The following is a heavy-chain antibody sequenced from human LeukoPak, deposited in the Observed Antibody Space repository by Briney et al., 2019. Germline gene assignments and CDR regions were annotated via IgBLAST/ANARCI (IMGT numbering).Heavy chain of an antibody. D-gene: IGHD3-22*01. CDR3: AKDLVTYYYDSSGNSPFDY. J-gene: IGHJ4*02. Sequence: GGSLRLSCAASGFTFSSYEMNWVRQAPGRGLEWVSYISSSGSTIYYADSVKGRFTISRDNSKNTLYLQMNSLRAEDTAVYYCAKDLVTYYYDSSGNSPFDYWGQGTLVTVSS. CDR2: ISSSGSTI. CDR1: GFTFSSYE. V-gene: IGHV3-48*03.